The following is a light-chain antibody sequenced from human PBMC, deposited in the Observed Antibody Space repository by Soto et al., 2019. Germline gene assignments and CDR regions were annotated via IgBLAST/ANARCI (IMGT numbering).Light chain of an antibody. CDR2: AAS. CDR1: QSISRY. V-gene: IGKV1-39*01. CDR3: QQSYRTPYT. Sequence: DIQMTQSPSSLSASVGDRVTITCRASQSISRYLNWYQHRPGKAPDLLIYAASNLQSGVPSRFRGSGSGTDFTLTISSLQPEDFATDYCQQSYRTPYTFGQGTKLEI. J-gene: IGKJ2*01.